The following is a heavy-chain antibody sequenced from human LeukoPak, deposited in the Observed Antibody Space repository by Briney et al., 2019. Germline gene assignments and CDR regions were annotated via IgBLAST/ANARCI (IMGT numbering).Heavy chain of an antibody. CDR3: ARDLGEQQLANNWFDP. CDR1: GFTFSSYG. D-gene: IGHD6-13*01. Sequence: GGSLRLSCAASGFTFSSYGMPWVRQAPGKGLEWVAVIWYDGSNKYYADSVKGRFTISRDNSKNTLYLQMNSLRAEDTAVYYCARDLGEQQLANNWFDPWGQGTLVTVSS. J-gene: IGHJ5*02. CDR2: IWYDGSNK. V-gene: IGHV3-33*01.